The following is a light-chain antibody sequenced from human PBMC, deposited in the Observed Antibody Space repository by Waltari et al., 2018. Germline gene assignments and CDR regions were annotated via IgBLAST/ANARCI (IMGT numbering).Light chain of an antibody. Sequence: QSALTQPRSVSGSPGQSVTISCTGTSSNVCSFDYVSWYQHHPGTAPKLLIYDVAKRPSGVPHRFSGSKSGNTASLTITGLQTEDEADYYCCSYTGTNTFVLGTGTAITVL. CDR1: SSNVCSFDY. J-gene: IGLJ1*01. CDR3: CSYTGTNTFV. V-gene: IGLV2-11*01. CDR2: DVA.